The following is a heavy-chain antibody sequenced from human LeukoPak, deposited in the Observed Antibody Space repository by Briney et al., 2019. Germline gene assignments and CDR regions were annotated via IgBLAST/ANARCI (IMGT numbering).Heavy chain of an antibody. CDR1: GGSISSGGYY. CDR2: IYYSGST. CDR3: ARVYRNTVLIDY. Sequence: SETLSLTCTVSGGSISSGGYYWSWIRQHPGKGLEWIGYIYYSGSTYYNPSLKSRVTISVDTSKNQFSLKLSSVTAADTAVYYCARVYRNTVLIDYWGQGTLVTVSS. D-gene: IGHD1-14*01. J-gene: IGHJ4*02. V-gene: IGHV4-31*03.